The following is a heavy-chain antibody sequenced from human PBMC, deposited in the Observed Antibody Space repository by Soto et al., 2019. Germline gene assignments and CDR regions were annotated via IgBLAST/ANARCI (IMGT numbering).Heavy chain of an antibody. D-gene: IGHD6-19*01. CDR3: ARDSSGWYGFDY. J-gene: IGHJ4*02. CDR2: IYWDDDK. V-gene: IGHV2-5*02. Sequence: QITLKESGQTLVKPTQTLTLTCTFSGFSLGTRGVGVGWIRQPPGKALEWLALIYWDDDKRYSPSLKSRLTITKDTSKNQVVLTMTNKDPVDSATYYCARDSSGWYGFDYWGQGTLVTVSS. CDR1: GFSLGTRGVG.